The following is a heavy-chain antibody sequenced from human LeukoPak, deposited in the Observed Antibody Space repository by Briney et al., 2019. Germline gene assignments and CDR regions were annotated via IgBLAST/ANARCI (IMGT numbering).Heavy chain of an antibody. CDR2: ISGSGGSE. CDR1: GFTFNNYA. CDR3: AKEYGSGSYSDFDY. V-gene: IGHV3-23*01. Sequence: GGSLRLSCAASGFTFNNYAMSWVRQAPGKGLEWVSTISGSGGSEHSADSVKGRLTIFRDNSKNTLYLQMNSLRAEDTAVYYCAKEYGSGSYSDFDYWGQGTLVTVSS. D-gene: IGHD3-10*01. J-gene: IGHJ4*02.